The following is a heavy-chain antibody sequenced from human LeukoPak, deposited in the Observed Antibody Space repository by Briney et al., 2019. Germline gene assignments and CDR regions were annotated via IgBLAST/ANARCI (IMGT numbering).Heavy chain of an antibody. V-gene: IGHV1-69*05. CDR3: VVEWYDLWSGRRGDRIDY. Sequence: SVKVSCKASGCTFSSYAISWVRQAPGKGLEWMGRIIPIFGTANYAQKFQGRVMITTDESTTTAYMELSSLRSEDTAVYYWVVEWYDLWSGRRGDRIDYWGQGTLVTVSS. J-gene: IGHJ4*02. CDR2: IIPIFGTA. CDR1: GCTFSSYA. D-gene: IGHD3-3*01.